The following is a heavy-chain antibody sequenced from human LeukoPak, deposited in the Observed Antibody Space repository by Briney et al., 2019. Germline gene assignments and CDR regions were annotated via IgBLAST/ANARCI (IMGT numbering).Heavy chain of an antibody. CDR3: ARGATYCSGGSCYKLSRVYYFDY. D-gene: IGHD2-15*01. V-gene: IGHV4-34*01. Sequence: SETLSLTCAVYGGSFSGYYWSWIRQPPGEGLEWIGEINHSGSTNYNPSLKSRVTISVDTSKNQFSLKLSSVTAADTAVYYCARGATYCSGGSCYKLSRVYYFDYWGQGTLVTVSS. CDR2: INHSGST. J-gene: IGHJ4*02. CDR1: GGSFSGYY.